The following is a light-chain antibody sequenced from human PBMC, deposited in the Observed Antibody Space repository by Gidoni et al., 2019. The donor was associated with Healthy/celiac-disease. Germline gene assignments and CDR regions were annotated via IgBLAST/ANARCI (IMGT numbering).Light chain of an antibody. V-gene: IGKV1-39*01. CDR3: QQSYSTPPT. J-gene: IGKJ1*01. Sequence: IQMTQSPSSLSASVGDRVTITCRASQSISSYLNWYQQKPGKAPKLLIYAASSLQSGVPSRFSGSGSGTDFTRTISSLQPEDFATYYCQQSYSTPPTCGQGTKVEIK. CDR2: AAS. CDR1: QSISSY.